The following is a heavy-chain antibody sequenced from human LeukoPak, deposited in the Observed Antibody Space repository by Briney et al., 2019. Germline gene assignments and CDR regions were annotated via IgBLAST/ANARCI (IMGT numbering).Heavy chain of an antibody. CDR2: INPNSGGT. CDR1: GYTFTSYA. CDR3: ARAVDYGDWARYYYYYGMDV. V-gene: IGHV1-2*04. Sequence: ASVKVSCKASGYTFTSYAMNWVRQAPGQGLEWMGWINPNSGGTNYAQKFQGWVTMTRDTSISTAYMELSRLRSDDTAVYYCARAVDYGDWARYYYYYGMDVWGQGTTVTVSS. D-gene: IGHD4-17*01. J-gene: IGHJ6*02.